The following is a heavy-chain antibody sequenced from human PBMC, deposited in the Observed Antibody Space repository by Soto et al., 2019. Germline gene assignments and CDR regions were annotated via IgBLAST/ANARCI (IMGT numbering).Heavy chain of an antibody. Sequence: SETLSLTCAVSGGSISSGGYSWSWIRQPPGKGLEWIGYIYHSGSTYYNPSLKSRVTISVDRSKNQFSLKLSSVTAADTAVYYCARASRTMVRGAEDNWFDPWGQGTLVTVSS. CDR3: ARASRTMVRGAEDNWFDP. D-gene: IGHD3-10*01. V-gene: IGHV4-30-2*01. J-gene: IGHJ5*02. CDR2: IYHSGST. CDR1: GGSISSGGYS.